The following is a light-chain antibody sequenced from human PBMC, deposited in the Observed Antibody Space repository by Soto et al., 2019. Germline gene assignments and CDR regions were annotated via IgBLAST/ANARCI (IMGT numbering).Light chain of an antibody. CDR1: QTISSW. CDR2: KAS. J-gene: IGKJ1*01. V-gene: IGKV1-5*03. CDR3: QQYNSYSEA. Sequence: DLQLTQSPSTLSGSVGDRFTITCRASQTISSWLAWYQQKPGKAPKLLIYKASTLKSGVPSRFSGSGSGTEFTLTISSLQPDDFATYYCQQYNSYSEAFGQGTKVDVK.